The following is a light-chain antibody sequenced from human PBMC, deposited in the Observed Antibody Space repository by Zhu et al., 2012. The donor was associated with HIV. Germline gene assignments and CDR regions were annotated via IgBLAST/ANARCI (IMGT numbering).Light chain of an antibody. CDR3: QQYYTPSYS. J-gene: IGKJ2*01. V-gene: IGKV1-5*03. CDR2: ETS. Sequence: DIQMIQSPSALSASVGDRVTITCRASQSISKWLAWYQQKPGNAPKLLIYETSKLGSGVPSRFSGSGSGTEFTLTISSLQPDDFATYTCQQYYTPSYSFGQGAELHIK. CDR1: QSISKW.